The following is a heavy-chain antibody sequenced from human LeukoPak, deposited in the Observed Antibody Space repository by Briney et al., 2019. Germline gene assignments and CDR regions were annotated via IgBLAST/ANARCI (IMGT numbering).Heavy chain of an antibody. CDR3: ASGLGIIWFDP. Sequence: SETLSLTCTVSGGYISSYYWSWIRQPPGKGLEWIGYIYYSGSTNYNPSLKSRVTISVDTSKNQFSLKLSSVTAADTAVYYCASGLGIIWFDPWGQGTLVTVSS. J-gene: IGHJ5*02. CDR2: IYYSGST. CDR1: GGYISSYY. V-gene: IGHV4-59*01. D-gene: IGHD7-27*01.